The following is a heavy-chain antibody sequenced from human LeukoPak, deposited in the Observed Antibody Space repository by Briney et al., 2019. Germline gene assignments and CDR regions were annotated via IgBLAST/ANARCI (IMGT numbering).Heavy chain of an antibody. D-gene: IGHD2-2*03. CDR2: IYYSGST. Sequence: SETLSLTCTVSGGSVSSGNCYWSWIRQPPGKELEWIGFIYYSGSTNYNPSHKSRVTMSVDTSKNRFSLKLSSVTAADTAVYYCARHRGYCSSTSCSYNWFDPWGQGTLVTVSS. CDR3: ARHRGYCSSTSCSYNWFDP. V-gene: IGHV4-61*01. CDR1: GGSVSSGNCY. J-gene: IGHJ5*02.